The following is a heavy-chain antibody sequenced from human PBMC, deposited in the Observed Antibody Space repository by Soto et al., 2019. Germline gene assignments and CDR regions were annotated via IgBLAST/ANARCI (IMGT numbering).Heavy chain of an antibody. J-gene: IGHJ6*02. CDR1: GFTFSSYG. CDR2: IWYDGSNK. D-gene: IGHD2-21*01. V-gene: IGHV3-33*01. CDR3: AREGEGSRRMYGMDV. Sequence: QVQLVESGGGVVQPGRSLRLSCAASGFTFSSYGMHWVRQAPGKGLEWVAVIWYDGSNKYYADSVKGRFTISRDNSKNTLYLQMNSLRAEDTAVYYCAREGEGSRRMYGMDVWGQGTTVTVSS.